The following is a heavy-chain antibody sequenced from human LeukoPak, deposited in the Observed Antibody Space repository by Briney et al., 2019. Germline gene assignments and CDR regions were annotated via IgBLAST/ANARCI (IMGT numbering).Heavy chain of an antibody. CDR1: GGSMRRYL. V-gene: IGHV4-4*07. Sequence: PSETLSLTCTVTGGSMRRYLWSWLRQPAGKGLEWIGRIYSSGNTNYNPSLKSRVTMSVDTSKNQFSLKLTSVTAADTAFYYCAREGPYSGRWYYFDYWGQGILVTVSS. D-gene: IGHD6-13*01. CDR3: AREGPYSGRWYYFDY. CDR2: IYSSGNT. J-gene: IGHJ4*02.